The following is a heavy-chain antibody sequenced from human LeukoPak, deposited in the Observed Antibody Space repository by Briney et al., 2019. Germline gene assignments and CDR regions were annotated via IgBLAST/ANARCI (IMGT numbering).Heavy chain of an antibody. CDR3: AHMSLWFGEFPLGC. Sequence: SGPTLVNPTQTPTLTCTFSGFSLSTSGVGVGWIRQPPGKALEWPALIYWNDDKRYSPSLKSRLTITKDTSKNQVVLTMTNMDPVDTATYYCAHMSLWFGEFPLGCWGQGTLVTVSS. J-gene: IGHJ4*02. D-gene: IGHD3-10*01. CDR2: IYWNDDK. CDR1: GFSLSTSGVG. V-gene: IGHV2-5*01.